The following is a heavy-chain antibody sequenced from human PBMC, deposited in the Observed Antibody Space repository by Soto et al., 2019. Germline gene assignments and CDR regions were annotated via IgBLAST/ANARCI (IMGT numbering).Heavy chain of an antibody. Sequence: GGSLRLSCAASGFIVTSTYMSWVRQAPGKGLEWVSVIYTGGTTNHADSVKGRFTISRDNSKNTLYLQMNSLRAEDTAVYYCARETGTAFDYWGQGTLVTVSS. CDR2: IYTGGTT. J-gene: IGHJ4*02. D-gene: IGHD1-1*01. CDR3: ARETGTAFDY. CDR1: GFIVTSTY. V-gene: IGHV3-53*01.